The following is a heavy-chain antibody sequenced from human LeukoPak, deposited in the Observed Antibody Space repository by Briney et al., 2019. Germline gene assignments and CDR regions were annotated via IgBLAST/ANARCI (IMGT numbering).Heavy chain of an antibody. Sequence: ASVKVSCKASGYTFTSYDINWVRQATGQGLEWMGWMNPNSGNTGYAQKFQGRVTMTRNTSISTAYMELSSLRSEDTAVYYCARVPRVGAYYYYYMDVWGKGTTVTISS. CDR3: ARVPRVGAYYYYYMDV. CDR1: GYTFTSYD. CDR2: MNPNSGNT. V-gene: IGHV1-8*01. J-gene: IGHJ6*03. D-gene: IGHD3-3*01.